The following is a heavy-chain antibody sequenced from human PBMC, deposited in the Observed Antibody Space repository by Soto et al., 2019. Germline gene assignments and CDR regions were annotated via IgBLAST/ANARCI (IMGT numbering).Heavy chain of an antibody. J-gene: IGHJ4*02. CDR1: GFNLSNHV. CDR3: AKDRVKIGYVFDY. D-gene: IGHD2-2*01. CDR2: ISNAGNNK. Sequence: GGSLRLSCAASGFNLSNHVMHWVRQAPGKGLEWVAVISNAGNNKYYADSVKGRFSISRDNSTNMVYLQMNSLRPEDTAVYYCAKDRVKIGYVFDYWGQGTLVTVSS. V-gene: IGHV3-30*18.